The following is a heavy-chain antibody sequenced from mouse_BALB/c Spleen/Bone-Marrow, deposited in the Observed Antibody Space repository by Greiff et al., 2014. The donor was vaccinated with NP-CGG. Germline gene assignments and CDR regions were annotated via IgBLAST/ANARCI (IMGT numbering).Heavy chain of an antibody. Sequence: QVQLQQPAAELARPGASVKMSCKASGYTFTSYTMHWVKQRPGRGLEWIGYINPSSGYTEYNQKFKDKTTLTADKSSSTAYMQLSSLTSEDSAVYYCAYWDLAYWGQGTLVTVSA. CDR2: INPSSGYT. CDR3: AYWDLAY. D-gene: IGHD4-1*01. J-gene: IGHJ3*01. V-gene: IGHV1-4*02. CDR1: GYTFTSYT.